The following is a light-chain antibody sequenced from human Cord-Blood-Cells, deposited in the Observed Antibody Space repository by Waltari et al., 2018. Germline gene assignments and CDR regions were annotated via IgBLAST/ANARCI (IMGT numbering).Light chain of an antibody. Sequence: QSALTQPASVSGSPGQSITISCPGPSSDVGSYHLVSWYQQHPGKDPKLMIYEGSKRPSGVSNRFSGSKSGNTAALTISGLQAEDEADYYCCSYAGSSTYYVFGTGTKVTVL. V-gene: IGLV2-23*01. CDR2: EGS. CDR1: SSDVGSYHL. CDR3: CSYAGSSTYYV. J-gene: IGLJ1*01.